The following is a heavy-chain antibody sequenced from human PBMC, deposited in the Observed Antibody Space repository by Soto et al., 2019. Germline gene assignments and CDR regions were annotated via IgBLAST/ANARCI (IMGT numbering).Heavy chain of an antibody. CDR1: GYSFTDHY. CDR2: IIPNDGGT. D-gene: IGHD6-19*01. J-gene: IGHJ5*02. Sequence: QVQLVQSGAEVKKPGASVKISCKASGYSFTDHYIHWIRQATGPGLEWMGWIIPNDGGTKYAKKFQDRINMTRDTSITTAYMDLIRLRSDDTVVDYFARVAFDSSGNSIAGWFDPWGQGTLVTVAS. CDR3: ARVAFDSSGNSIAGWFDP. V-gene: IGHV1-2*02.